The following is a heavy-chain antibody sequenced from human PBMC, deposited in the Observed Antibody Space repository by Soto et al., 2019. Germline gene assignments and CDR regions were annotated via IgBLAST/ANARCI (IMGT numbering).Heavy chain of an antibody. CDR2: INHSGST. CDR3: ARVVDDIVATDWFDP. V-gene: IGHV4-34*01. D-gene: IGHD5-12*01. J-gene: IGHJ5*02. CDR1: GGSFSGYY. Sequence: PSETLSLTCAVYGGSFSGYYWTWIRQPPGTGLEWIGEINHSGSTNYNPSLKSRVTISVDTSKNQFSLKLTSVTAADTAVYYCARVVDDIVATDWFDPWGQGTLVTVSS.